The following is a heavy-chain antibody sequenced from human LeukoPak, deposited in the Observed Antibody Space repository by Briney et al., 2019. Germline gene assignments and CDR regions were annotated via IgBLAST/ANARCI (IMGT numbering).Heavy chain of an antibody. CDR2: ISSNGGST. V-gene: IGHV3-64*01. CDR3: ARDHYYDSSGPVPD. D-gene: IGHD3-22*01. J-gene: IGHJ4*02. Sequence: PGGSLRLSCAASGFTFSSYAMHWVRQAPGKGLEYVSAISSNGGSTYYANSVKGRFTISRDNSKNTLYLQMGSLRAEDMAVYYCARDHYYDSSGPVPDWGQGNLVTVSS. CDR1: GFTFSSYA.